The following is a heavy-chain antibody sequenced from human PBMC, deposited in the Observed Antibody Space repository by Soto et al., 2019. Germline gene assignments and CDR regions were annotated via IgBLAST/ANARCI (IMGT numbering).Heavy chain of an antibody. Sequence: QVQLVQSGAEVKKPGASVKVSCKASGYTFTSYAMHWVRQAPGQRLEWMGWINAGNGNTKYSQKFQGRVTITRDTSASTAYMELSSLRSEDTAVYSCARELGYSYHETWGQGTLVTVSS. D-gene: IGHD5-18*01. V-gene: IGHV1-3*01. J-gene: IGHJ5*02. CDR3: ARELGYSYHET. CDR1: GYTFTSYA. CDR2: INAGNGNT.